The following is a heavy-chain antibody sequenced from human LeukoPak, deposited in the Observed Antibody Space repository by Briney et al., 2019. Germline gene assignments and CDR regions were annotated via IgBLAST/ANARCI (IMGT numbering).Heavy chain of an antibody. Sequence: SETLSLTCTVSGGSISSSSYYWGWIRQPPGKGLEWIGEINHSGSTHYNPSLKGRVTIAVDTSKNQIFLKLNSVTAADTAVYYCARGPDSGSYFAWFDPWGQGTLVTVSS. CDR3: ARGPDSGSYFAWFDP. CDR2: INHSGST. D-gene: IGHD3-10*01. V-gene: IGHV4-39*07. CDR1: GGSISSSSYY. J-gene: IGHJ5*02.